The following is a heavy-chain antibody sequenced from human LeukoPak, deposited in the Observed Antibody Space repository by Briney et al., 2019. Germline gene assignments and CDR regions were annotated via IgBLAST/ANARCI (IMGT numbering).Heavy chain of an antibody. V-gene: IGHV4-39*07. CDR2: IDYSGSS. CDR1: GDSISSGSFY. J-gene: IGHJ6*02. Sequence: SETLSLTCIVSGDSISSGSFYWGWIRQPPGQSLEWIGSIDYSGSSYYNPSLQSRVTISVDTSKNQFSLKLSSVTAADTAVYYCARDELGKNGMDVWGQGTTVTVSS. CDR3: ARDELGKNGMDV. D-gene: IGHD3-10*01.